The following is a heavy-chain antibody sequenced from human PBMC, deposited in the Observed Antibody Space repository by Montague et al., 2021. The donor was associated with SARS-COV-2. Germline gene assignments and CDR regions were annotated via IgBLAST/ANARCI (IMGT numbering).Heavy chain of an antibody. CDR2: INHSGST. V-gene: IGHV4-34*01. D-gene: IGHD5-18*01. CDR3: ARGGGYSYGALDY. J-gene: IGHJ4*02. Sequence: SETLSPTRVVYGGSLSGYYWSWIRQHPGKGLEWMGEINHSGSTNYNPSLKSRVTISVDTSKKQFSLRLNSVAAADTAVYYCARGGGYSYGALDYWGQGTLVTVSS. CDR1: GGSLSGYY.